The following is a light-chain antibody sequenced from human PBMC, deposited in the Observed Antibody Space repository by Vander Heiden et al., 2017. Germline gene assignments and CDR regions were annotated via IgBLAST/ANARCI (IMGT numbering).Light chain of an antibody. CDR2: AAS. CDR1: QSISSY. J-gene: IGKJ4*01. Sequence: DLQVTQSPSSLSASVGDRVTITCRASQSISSYLDWYQQKPGKAPKFLIYAASSLQSGVPSRFSGSESGTEFTLTISSLQPEDFATYFCQQSYSFPLTFGEGTKVEIK. CDR3: QQSYSFPLT. V-gene: IGKV1-39*01.